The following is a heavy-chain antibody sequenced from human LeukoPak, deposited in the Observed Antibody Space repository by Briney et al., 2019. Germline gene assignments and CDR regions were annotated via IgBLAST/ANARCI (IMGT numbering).Heavy chain of an antibody. D-gene: IGHD3-9*01. CDR2: IYYSGST. V-gene: IGHV4-59*01. CDR1: GGSISSYY. CDR3: ARGSQRYDILTGYYNSGADFDY. Sequence: PSETLSLTCTVSGGSISSYYWSWIRQPPGKGLEWIGYIYYSGSTNYNPSLKSRVTISVDTFKNQFSLKLSSVTAADTAVYYCARGSQRYDILTGYYNSGADFDYWGQGTLVTVSS. J-gene: IGHJ4*02.